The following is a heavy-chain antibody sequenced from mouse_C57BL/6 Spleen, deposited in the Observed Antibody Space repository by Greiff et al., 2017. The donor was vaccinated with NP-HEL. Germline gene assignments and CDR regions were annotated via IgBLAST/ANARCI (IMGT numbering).Heavy chain of an antibody. CDR3: ARPWLRRDWYFDV. Sequence: EVMLVESGGGLVKPGGSLKLSCAASGFTFSDYGMHWVRQAPEKGLEWVAYISSGSSTIYYADTVKGRFTISRDNAKNTLFLQMTSLRSEDTAMYYCARPWLRRDWYFDVWGTGTTVTVSS. D-gene: IGHD2-2*01. CDR1: GFTFSDYG. V-gene: IGHV5-17*01. CDR2: ISSGSSTI. J-gene: IGHJ1*03.